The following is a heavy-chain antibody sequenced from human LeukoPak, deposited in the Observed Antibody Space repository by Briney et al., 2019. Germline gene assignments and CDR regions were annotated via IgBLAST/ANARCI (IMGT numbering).Heavy chain of an antibody. CDR2: MSYSSNYI. CDR1: GFTFSTYT. CDR3: ARDLRIVSGSYLDY. J-gene: IGHJ4*02. D-gene: IGHD1-26*01. V-gene: IGHV3-21*01. Sequence: GGSLRLSCAASGFTFSTYTMNWVRQAPGKGLEWVSSMSYSSNYIYYADSVKGRFISSRDNTKNSLYLQMNSLRAEDTAIYYCARDLRIVSGSYLDYWGQGTLVTVSS.